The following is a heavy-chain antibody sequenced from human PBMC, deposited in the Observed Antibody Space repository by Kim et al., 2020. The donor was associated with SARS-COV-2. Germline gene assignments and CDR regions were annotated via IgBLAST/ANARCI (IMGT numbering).Heavy chain of an antibody. Sequence: GGSLRLSCAASGFTFSSYGMHWVRQAPGKGLEWVAVIWYDGSNKYYADSVKGRFTISRDNSKNTLYLQMNSQRAEDTAVYYCAKDYGGNSGFGYWGQGTL. D-gene: IGHD4-17*01. V-gene: IGHV3-33*06. CDR1: GFTFSSYG. CDR3: AKDYGGNSGFGY. J-gene: IGHJ4*02. CDR2: IWYDGSNK.